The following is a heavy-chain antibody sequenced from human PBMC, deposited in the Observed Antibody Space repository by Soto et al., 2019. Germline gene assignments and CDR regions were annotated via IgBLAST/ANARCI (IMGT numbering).Heavy chain of an antibody. CDR2: IFYGGGTGVT. V-gene: IGHV4-39*01. Sequence: QLHLQESGPGLVKPSETLSLTCTVSGDSFSTSNYYWGWIRQPPGKGLEWIGNIFYGGGTGVTYYNPSRKSRVIISVDTSKNQFSLKLRSITAADTAFYFCARRGGGDSLFDSWGQGKLVTVSS. J-gene: IGHJ4*02. D-gene: IGHD4-17*01. CDR1: GDSFSTSNYY. CDR3: ARRGGGDSLFDS.